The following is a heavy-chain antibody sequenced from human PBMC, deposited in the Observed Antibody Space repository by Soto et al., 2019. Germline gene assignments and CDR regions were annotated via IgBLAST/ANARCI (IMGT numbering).Heavy chain of an antibody. CDR2: IYYSGST. CDR1: GGSISSYY. V-gene: IGHV4-59*01. D-gene: IGHD2-2*01. J-gene: IGHJ6*03. Sequence: QVQLQESGPGLVKPSETLSLTCTVSGGSISSYYWSWIRQPPGKGLEWIGYIYYSGSTNYNPPLKSRVTISVDTSKNQFSLKLSSVTAADTAVYYCARLSTYYYYMDVWGKGTTVTVSS. CDR3: ARLSTYYYYMDV.